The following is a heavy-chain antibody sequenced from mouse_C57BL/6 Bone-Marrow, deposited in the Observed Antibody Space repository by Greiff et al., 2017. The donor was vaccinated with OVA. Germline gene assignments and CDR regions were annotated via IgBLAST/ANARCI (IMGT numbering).Heavy chain of an antibody. CDR1: GYTFTSYW. V-gene: IGHV1-69*01. J-gene: IGHJ4*01. Sequence: QVQLQQPGAELVMPGASVKLSCKASGYTFTSYWMHWVKQRPGQGLEWIGEIDPSDSYTNYNQKFKGKSTLTVDKSSSTAYMQLSSLTSEDSAVYYCARGNSWRAMDYWGQGTSLTVSS. CDR2: IDPSDSYT. CDR3: ARGNSWRAMDY. D-gene: IGHD1-1*01.